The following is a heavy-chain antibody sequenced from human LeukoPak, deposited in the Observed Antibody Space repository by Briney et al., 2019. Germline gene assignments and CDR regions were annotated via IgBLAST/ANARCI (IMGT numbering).Heavy chain of an antibody. V-gene: IGHV3-7*01. D-gene: IGHD3-22*01. CDR3: ARDLLHYYDSSGYAY. CDR2: IKQDGSEK. Sequence: PGGSLRLSCAASGFTFSSYWMSWVRQAPGKGLEWVANIKQDGSEKYYVDSVKGRFTISRDNAKNSLYLQMNSLRAEDTAVYYCARDLLHYYDSSGYAYWGQGTLVTVSS. CDR1: GFTFSSYW. J-gene: IGHJ4*02.